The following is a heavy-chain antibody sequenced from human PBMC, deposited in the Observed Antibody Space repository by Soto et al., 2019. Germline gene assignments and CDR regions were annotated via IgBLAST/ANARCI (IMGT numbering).Heavy chain of an antibody. CDR3: AKDDKRFYSGSYFVDY. Sequence: QVQLVESGGGVVQPGRSLRLSCAASGFTFSSYGMHWVRQAPGKGLEWVAVISYDGSNKYYADSVKGRFTISRDNSKNTLYLQMNSLRAEDTAVYYCAKDDKRFYSGSYFVDYWGQGTLVTVS. D-gene: IGHD1-26*01. J-gene: IGHJ4*02. V-gene: IGHV3-30*18. CDR1: GFTFSSYG. CDR2: ISYDGSNK.